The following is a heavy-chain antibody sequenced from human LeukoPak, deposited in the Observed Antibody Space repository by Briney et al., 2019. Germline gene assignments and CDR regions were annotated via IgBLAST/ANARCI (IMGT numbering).Heavy chain of an antibody. V-gene: IGHV3-11*04. D-gene: IGHD3-9*01. CDR3: ARDNDILTGYLYY. CDR2: ISSSGSTI. CDR1: GFTFSDYY. Sequence: GGSLRLSCAASGFTFSDYYMSWIRQAPGKGLEWVSYISSSGSTIYYADSVKGRFTISRDNAKNLLYLQMNSLRADDTAVYYCARDNDILTGYLYYWGQGTLVTVSS. J-gene: IGHJ4*02.